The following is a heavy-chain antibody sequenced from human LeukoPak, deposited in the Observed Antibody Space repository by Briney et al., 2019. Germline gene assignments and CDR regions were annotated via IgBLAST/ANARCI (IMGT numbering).Heavy chain of an antibody. CDR1: GGSISSYY. D-gene: IGHD2-15*01. CDR3: ARGRILRIAKYYMDV. Sequence: PSETLSLTCTVSGGSISSYYWSWIRQPPGKGLEWIGYIYYSGSTNYNPSLKSRVTISVDTSKNQVSLKLSSVTAADTAVYYCARGRILRIAKYYMDVWGKGTTVTISS. CDR2: IYYSGST. J-gene: IGHJ6*03. V-gene: IGHV4-59*01.